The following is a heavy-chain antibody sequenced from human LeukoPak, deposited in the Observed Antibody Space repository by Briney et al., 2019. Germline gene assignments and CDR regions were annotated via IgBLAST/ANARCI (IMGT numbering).Heavy chain of an antibody. CDR2: IYYSGST. D-gene: IGHD3-9*01. CDR3: SRGDILTGPDY. J-gene: IGHJ4*02. Sequence: SETLSLTCTVSGGSISSYYWSWIRQPPGKGLEWVGYIYYSGSTNYNPSLKSRVTISVDTSKNQFSLKLSSVTAADTAVYYCSRGDILTGPDYWGQGTLVTVSS. V-gene: IGHV4-59*01. CDR1: GGSISSYY.